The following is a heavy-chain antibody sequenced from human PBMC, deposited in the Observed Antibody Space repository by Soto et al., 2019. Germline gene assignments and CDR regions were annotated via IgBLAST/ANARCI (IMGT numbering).Heavy chain of an antibody. Sequence: GGSLRLSCAASGFTFSSYAMHWVRQAPGKGLEWVAVISYDGSNKYYADSVKGRFTISRDNSKNTLYLQLNSLRADDTAVYYCALIFVETNWLRGRFDSWGQGTLVTVSS. V-gene: IGHV3-30-3*02. CDR2: ISYDGSNK. CDR1: GFTFSSYA. J-gene: IGHJ4*02. CDR3: ALIFVETNWLRGRFDS. D-gene: IGHD1-1*01.